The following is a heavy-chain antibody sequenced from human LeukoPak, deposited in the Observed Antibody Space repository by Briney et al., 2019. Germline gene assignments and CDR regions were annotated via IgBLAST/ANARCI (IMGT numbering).Heavy chain of an antibody. CDR1: GYTFTGYY. J-gene: IGHJ4*02. D-gene: IGHD3-10*01. V-gene: IGHV1-2*02. Sequence: ASVKVSCKASGYTFTGYYMHWVRQAPGQGLEWMGWINPNSGGTNSAQKFQGRVTMTRDTYTTTVYMELSSLRSEDTAVYYCARAMVRGVSNPFDSWGQGTLVTVSS. CDR2: INPNSGGT. CDR3: ARAMVRGVSNPFDS.